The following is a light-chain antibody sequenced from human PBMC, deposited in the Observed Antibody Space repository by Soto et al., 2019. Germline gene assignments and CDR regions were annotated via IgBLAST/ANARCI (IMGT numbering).Light chain of an antibody. CDR2: DVS. V-gene: IGLV2-14*01. CDR1: SSDVGGYNY. J-gene: IGLJ3*02. CDR3: SSYTSSSTWV. Sequence: QSALTQPASVSGSPGQSITISCTGTSSDVGGYNYVSWYQQHPGKAPKFMIYDVSNRPSGVSNRFSGSKSGNTASLTISGLQAEEEADYYCSSYTSSSTWVFGGGTKLTVL.